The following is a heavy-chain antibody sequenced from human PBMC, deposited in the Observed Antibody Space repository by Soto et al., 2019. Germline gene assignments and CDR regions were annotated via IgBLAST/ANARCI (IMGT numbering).Heavy chain of an antibody. V-gene: IGHV4-61*01. CDR3: AYSYCSSTSCYTFDY. CDR2: IYYSGST. Sequence: SETLSLTCTVSGGSVSSGSYYWSWIRQPPGKGLEWIGYIYYSGSTNYNPSLKSRVTISVDTSKNQFSLKLSSVTAADTAVYYCAYSYCSSTSCYTFDYWGQGTLGTVSS. J-gene: IGHJ4*02. D-gene: IGHD2-2*02. CDR1: GGSVSSGSYY.